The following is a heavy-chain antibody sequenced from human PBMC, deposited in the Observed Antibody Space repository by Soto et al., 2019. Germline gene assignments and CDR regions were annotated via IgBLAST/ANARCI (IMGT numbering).Heavy chain of an antibody. V-gene: IGHV4-59*08. J-gene: IGHJ3*02. CDR2: IYYSGST. Sequence: PSETLSLTCTVSGGSISSYYWSWIRQPPGKGLEWIGYIYYSGSTNYNPTLKSRVTISVDTSKNQFSLKLNSVTAADTAVYYCAGSQLRYYDILTGYYTNAFDIWGQGTMVTVSS. D-gene: IGHD3-9*01. CDR3: AGSQLRYYDILTGYYTNAFDI. CDR1: GGSISSYY.